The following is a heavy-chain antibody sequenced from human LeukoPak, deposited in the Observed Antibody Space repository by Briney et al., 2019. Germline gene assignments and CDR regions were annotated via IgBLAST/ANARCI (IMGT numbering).Heavy chain of an antibody. J-gene: IGHJ1*01. V-gene: IGHV1-18*01. CDR1: GYTFTSYG. CDR3: ARVQMVRGVLIPEFFQH. D-gene: IGHD3-10*01. Sequence: ASVKVSCKASGYTFTSYGISWVRQAPGQGLEWMGWISAYNGDTNDAQKFQGRVTMTTETSTSTAYMELRSLRSDDTAVYYCARVQMVRGVLIPEFFQHWVQGTLVTVSS. CDR2: ISAYNGDT.